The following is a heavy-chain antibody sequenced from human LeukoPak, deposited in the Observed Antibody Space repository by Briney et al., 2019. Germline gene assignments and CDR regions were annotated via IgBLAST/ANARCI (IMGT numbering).Heavy chain of an antibody. CDR1: GFTFSNYA. J-gene: IGHJ4*02. CDR2: ITGSGGTT. Sequence: GGSLRLSCAASGFTFSNYAMNWVRQAPGKGLEWVSAITGSGGTTYYADSVKGRFTISRDNSKSTLYLQMNSLRAEDTAVYYCAKDLVSLAHWGQGTLVTVSS. V-gene: IGHV3-23*01. D-gene: IGHD2-15*01. CDR3: AKDLVSLAH.